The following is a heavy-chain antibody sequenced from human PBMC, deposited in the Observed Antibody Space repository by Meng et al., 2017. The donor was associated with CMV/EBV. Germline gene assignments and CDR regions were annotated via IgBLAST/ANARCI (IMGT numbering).Heavy chain of an antibody. D-gene: IGHD6-6*01. CDR3: AKGQVSLSSGMDV. J-gene: IGHJ6*02. CDR2: IRYDGSNK. Sequence: GESLKISCAASGFTFSSYGTHWVRQAPGKGLEWVAFIRYDGSNKYYADSVKGRFTISRDNSKNTLYLQMNSLRAEDTAVYYCAKGQVSLSSGMDVWGQGTTVTVSS. CDR1: GFTFSSYG. V-gene: IGHV3-30*02.